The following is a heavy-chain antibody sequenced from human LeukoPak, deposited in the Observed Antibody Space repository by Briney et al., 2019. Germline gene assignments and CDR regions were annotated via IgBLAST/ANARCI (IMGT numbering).Heavy chain of an antibody. CDR3: ARGVASSSWYPYYYYGMDV. CDR2: MNPNSGNT. Sequence: ASVKVSCKASGYTFTNYDINWVRQATGQGLEWMGWMNPNSGNTGYAQKSQGRVTMTRNTSISTAYMELSSLRSEDTAVYYCARGVASSSWYPYYYYGMDVWGQGTTVTVSS. CDR1: GYTFTNYD. V-gene: IGHV1-8*01. D-gene: IGHD6-13*01. J-gene: IGHJ6*02.